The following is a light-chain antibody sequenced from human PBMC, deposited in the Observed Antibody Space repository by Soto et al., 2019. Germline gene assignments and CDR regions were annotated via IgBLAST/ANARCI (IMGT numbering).Light chain of an antibody. CDR1: SSNIGNNY. CDR2: RNN. J-gene: IGLJ2*01. CDR3: AAGDDSLSGRGV. V-gene: IGLV1-47*01. Sequence: QSVLTQPPSASGTPGQRVTISCSGSSSNIGNNYVYWYQMVPGTAPKLLIYRNNQRPSGVPDRFSGSRSGTSASLAISGLRSEDEADYYCAAGDDSLSGRGVFGGGTKLTVL.